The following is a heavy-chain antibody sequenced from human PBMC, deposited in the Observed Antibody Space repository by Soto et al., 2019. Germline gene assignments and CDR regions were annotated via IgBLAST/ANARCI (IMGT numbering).Heavy chain of an antibody. Sequence: QVQLVQSGAEVKKPGASVKVSCKASGYTFTDYGFSWVRQVLGQGLEWMGWISADTGNTNYAQKLQGRVTMTTDTSTRTAYMELRSLRSDDTAVYYCARDRGSYLQGFWFDPWGQGTLVTVSS. CDR3: ARDRGSYLQGFWFDP. V-gene: IGHV1-18*01. CDR2: ISADTGNT. CDR1: GYTFTDYG. D-gene: IGHD1-26*01. J-gene: IGHJ5*02.